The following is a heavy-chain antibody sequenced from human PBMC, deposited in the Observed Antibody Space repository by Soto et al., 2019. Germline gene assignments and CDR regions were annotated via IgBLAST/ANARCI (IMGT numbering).Heavy chain of an antibody. CDR2: IRQAGSEK. Sequence: GGSLRLSCVASGFSFSDYWMNWVRQTPGKELEWVANIRQAGSEKKYVDSVKGRFTISRDNAKNSLYLEMNSLRVEDTAVFYCARAHYYGLDVWGQGTTVTVS. CDR3: ARAHYYGLDV. V-gene: IGHV3-7*03. CDR1: GFSFSDYW. J-gene: IGHJ6*01.